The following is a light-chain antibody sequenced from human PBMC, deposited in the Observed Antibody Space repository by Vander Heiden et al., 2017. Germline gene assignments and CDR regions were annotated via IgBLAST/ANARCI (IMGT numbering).Light chain of an antibody. CDR3: QQYDNRHT. Sequence: DIQMTHSPSSLSSSVGDRVTITCQASQDISNYLNWYQQKPGKAPKLLIDEACNLATGVPTRFSGSGSGKVFTFTSSRLQPEDIATYYWQQYDNRHTFGQGTRLEIK. V-gene: IGKV1-33*01. CDR2: EAC. J-gene: IGKJ5*01. CDR1: QDISNY.